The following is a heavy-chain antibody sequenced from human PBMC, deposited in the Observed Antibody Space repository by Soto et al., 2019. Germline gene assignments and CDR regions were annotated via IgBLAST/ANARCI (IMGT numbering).Heavy chain of an antibody. Sequence: GGSLRLSCAASGFTFGSYWMHWFRQAPGKGLEWVSSIGSSGGNTDYADSVKGRFTVSRDNAKNTLYLQMNSLRVDDTAVYYCERDTNGLYNRGQGTLVTVSS. V-gene: IGHV3-74*01. CDR3: ERDTNGLYN. CDR2: IGSSGGNT. CDR1: GFTFGSYW. D-gene: IGHD2-8*01. J-gene: IGHJ4*02.